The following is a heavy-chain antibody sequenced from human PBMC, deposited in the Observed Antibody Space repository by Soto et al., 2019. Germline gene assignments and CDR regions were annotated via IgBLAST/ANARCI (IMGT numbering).Heavy chain of an antibody. D-gene: IGHD3-9*01. CDR1: GYTFNPYW. CDR3: TRRLADY. J-gene: IGHJ4*02. V-gene: IGHV5-51*03. CDR2: VYPGDSET. Sequence: EVQLVQSGAEVKKPGGSLKISCKGSGYTFNPYWFGWVRQMPGKGLEWMGIVYPGDSETRYSPSFEGQVTISADKSINTAYLQWSSLKASDTAMYYCTRRLADYWGQGTLVTVSP.